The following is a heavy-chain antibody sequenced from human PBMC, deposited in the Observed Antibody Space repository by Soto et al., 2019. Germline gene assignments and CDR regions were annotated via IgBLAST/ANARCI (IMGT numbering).Heavy chain of an antibody. V-gene: IGHV3-43*01. D-gene: IGHD2-2*01. CDR1: GFIFDDFS. CDR2: IGRDGINT. CDR3: AKECGDASWASYDS. J-gene: IGHJ4*02. Sequence: ESGGVVVQPGGSLRLSCDASGFIFDDFSMHWVRQAPGKGLEWVSLIGRDGINTYYADSVKGRFTISRDNSKNSLYLQMNSLTTEDTALYYCAKECGDASWASYDSLGQGTLVTVSS.